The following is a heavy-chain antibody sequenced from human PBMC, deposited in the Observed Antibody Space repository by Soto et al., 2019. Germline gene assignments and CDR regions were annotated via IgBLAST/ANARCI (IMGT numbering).Heavy chain of an antibody. Sequence: LGGSLRLSCAASGFTFTIFAMSWVRQSPGKGLEWVSTISGSGGSTYYADAVKGRFTISRDNSMGTLYLQMRSLRVEDTAIYYCAKEVSLGSTVDLGYRGQGTLVTVS. D-gene: IGHD7-27*01. CDR3: AKEVSLGSTVDLGY. CDR2: ISGSGGST. CDR1: GFTFTIFA. V-gene: IGHV3-23*01. J-gene: IGHJ4*02.